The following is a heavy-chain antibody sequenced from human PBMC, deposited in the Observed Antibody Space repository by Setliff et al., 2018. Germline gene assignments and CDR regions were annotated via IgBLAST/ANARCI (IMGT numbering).Heavy chain of an antibody. Sequence: GALRLSCAASGFTFSSYAMSWVRQAPGKGLEWVSAISGSGGSTYYADSVKGRFTISRDNSKNTLYLQMNSLRAEDTAVYYCAKDGYCSGGSCYTNWFDPWGQGTLVTVSS. CDR3: AKDGYCSGGSCYTNWFDP. J-gene: IGHJ5*02. D-gene: IGHD2-15*01. CDR1: GFTFSSYA. CDR2: ISGSGGST. V-gene: IGHV3-23*01.